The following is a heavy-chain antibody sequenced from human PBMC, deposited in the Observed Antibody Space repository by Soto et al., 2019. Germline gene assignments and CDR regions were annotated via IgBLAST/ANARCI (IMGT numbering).Heavy chain of an antibody. CDR2: IIPIFGTA. CDR3: ARDKRDTAMNPYDY. V-gene: IGHV1-69*13. Sequence: GASVKVSGKASGGTFSSYAISWVRQAPGQGLEWMGGIIPIFGTANYAQKFQGRVTITADESTSTAYMELSSLRSEDTAVYYCARDKRDTAMNPYDYWGQGTLVTV. D-gene: IGHD5-18*01. J-gene: IGHJ4*02. CDR1: GGTFSSYA.